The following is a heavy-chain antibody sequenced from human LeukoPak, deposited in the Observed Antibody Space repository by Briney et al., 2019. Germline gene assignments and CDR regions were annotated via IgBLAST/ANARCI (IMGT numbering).Heavy chain of an antibody. J-gene: IGHJ2*01. Sequence: PSETLSLTCTVSGGSVSSGSYYWSWIRQPPGKGLEWIGYIYYSGSTNYNPSLKSRVTISVDTSKNQFSLKLSSVTAADTAVYYCARDRPSGYSSGWYGSYWHFDLWGRGTLVTVSS. CDR3: ARDRPSGYSSGWYGSYWHFDL. D-gene: IGHD6-19*01. CDR1: GGSVSSGSYY. CDR2: IYYSGST. V-gene: IGHV4-61*01.